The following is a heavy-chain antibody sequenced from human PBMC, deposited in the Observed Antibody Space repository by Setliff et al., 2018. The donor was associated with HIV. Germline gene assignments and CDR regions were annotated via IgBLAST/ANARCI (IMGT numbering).Heavy chain of an antibody. CDR2: FIPVFRTA. J-gene: IGHJ4*02. CDR1: GGTFSSYA. V-gene: IGHV1-69*13. D-gene: IGHD5-12*01. CDR3: AIDVIGGWLRPMPDF. Sequence: SVKVSCKASGGTFSSYAISWVRQAPGQGLEWMGGFIPVFRTANYAQKFQGRVTIAADESTSTAYMELSGLRSEDTAVYYCAIDVIGGWLRPMPDFWGPGTLVTVSS.